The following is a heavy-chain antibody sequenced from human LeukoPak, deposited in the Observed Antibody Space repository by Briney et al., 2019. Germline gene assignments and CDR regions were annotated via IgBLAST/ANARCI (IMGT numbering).Heavy chain of an antibody. Sequence: GGSLRLSCAVSGFSFNSYAMSWVRQAPGKGLEWVSAISSSGGSTYYADSVKGRFTISRDNSKNTLFLQMNSLRAEDTAVYYCAKDFSGNCKGEYYFDYWGQGTLVTVSS. CDR3: AKDFSGNCKGEYYFDY. CDR2: ISSSGGST. D-gene: IGHD1-26*01. J-gene: IGHJ4*02. V-gene: IGHV3-23*01. CDR1: GFSFNSYA.